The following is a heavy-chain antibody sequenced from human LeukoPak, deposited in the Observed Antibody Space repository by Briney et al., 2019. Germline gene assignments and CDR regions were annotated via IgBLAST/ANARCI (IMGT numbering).Heavy chain of an antibody. Sequence: ASVKVSCKASGGTFSSYAISWVRQAPGQGLEWMGRIIPILGIANYAQKFQGRVTITADKSTSTAYMELSSLRSEDTAVYYCAEATYCGGDCYPPQDYWGQGTLVTVSS. J-gene: IGHJ4*02. CDR1: GGTFSSYA. V-gene: IGHV1-69*04. CDR3: AEATYCGGDCYPPQDY. D-gene: IGHD2-21*02. CDR2: IIPILGIA.